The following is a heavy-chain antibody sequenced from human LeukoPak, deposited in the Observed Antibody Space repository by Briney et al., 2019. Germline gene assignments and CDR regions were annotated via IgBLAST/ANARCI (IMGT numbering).Heavy chain of an antibody. CDR2: IWYGGSNK. V-gene: IGHV3-30*18. CDR1: GFTFSSYG. D-gene: IGHD1-26*01. Sequence: PGRSLRLSCAASGFTFSSYGMHWVRQAPGKGLEWVPVIWYGGSNKYYADSVKGRFTISRDNSKNTLYLQMNSLRAEDTAVYYCAKGEPLGGYYYYYMDVWGKGTTVTVSS. J-gene: IGHJ6*03. CDR3: AKGEPLGGYYYYYMDV.